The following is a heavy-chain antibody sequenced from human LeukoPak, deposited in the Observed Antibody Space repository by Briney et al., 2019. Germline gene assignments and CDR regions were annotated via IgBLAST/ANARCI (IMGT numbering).Heavy chain of an antibody. D-gene: IGHD3-10*01. CDR1: GYTLTELS. V-gene: IGHV1-24*01. Sequence: ASVKVSCKVSGYTLTELSMHWVRQAPGKGLEWMGGFDPEDGETIYAQKFQGRVTMTEDTSTDTAYMELSSLRSEDTAVYYCWALWFGELFHPLWGQGTLVTVSS. J-gene: IGHJ4*02. CDR3: WALWFGELFHPL. CDR2: FDPEDGET.